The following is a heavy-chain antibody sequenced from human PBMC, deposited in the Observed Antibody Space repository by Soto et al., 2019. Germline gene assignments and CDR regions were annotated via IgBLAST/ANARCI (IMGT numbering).Heavy chain of an antibody. D-gene: IGHD3-3*01. J-gene: IGHJ3*02. Sequence: SETLSLTCAVYGGSFSGYYWSWIRQPPGKGLEWIGEINHSGSTNYNPSLKSRVTISVDTSKNQFSLKLSSVTAADTAVYYCARFYPVRFLEWFHTNDAFDIWGQGTMVTVSS. CDR3: ARFYPVRFLEWFHTNDAFDI. CDR2: INHSGST. CDR1: GGSFSGYY. V-gene: IGHV4-34*01.